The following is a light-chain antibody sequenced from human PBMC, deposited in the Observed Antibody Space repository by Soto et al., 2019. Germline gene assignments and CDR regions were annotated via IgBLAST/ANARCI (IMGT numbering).Light chain of an antibody. J-gene: IGLJ3*02. V-gene: IGLV2-23*01. CDR2: EGN. CDR3: CSYTDGSSLL. Sequence: QSALTQPASVSGSPGQSITISCTGTSGDVGTYNFVSWYQHHPAKALKLMIYEGNKRPSGVSNRFSGSRSGNTASLTISGLQAEDEADYYCCSYTDGSSLLFGGGTQLTVL. CDR1: SGDVGTYNF.